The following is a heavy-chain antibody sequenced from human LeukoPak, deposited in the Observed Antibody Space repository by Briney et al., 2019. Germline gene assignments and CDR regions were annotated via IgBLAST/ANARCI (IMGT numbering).Heavy chain of an antibody. J-gene: IGHJ4*02. V-gene: IGHV4-4*07. CDR1: GGSISSYY. CDR2: IYTSGST. Sequence: SETLSLTCSVSGGSISSYYWSWIRQPAGKGLEWIGRIYTSGSTNYNPSLKSRVTISVDTSKNQFSLKLSSVTAADTAVYYCARDSGYYYLNEYYFDYWGQGTLVTVSS. CDR3: ARDSGYYYLNEYYFDY. D-gene: IGHD3-22*01.